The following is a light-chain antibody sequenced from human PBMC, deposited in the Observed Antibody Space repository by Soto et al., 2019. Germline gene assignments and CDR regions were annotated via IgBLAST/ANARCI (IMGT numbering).Light chain of an antibody. CDR2: NNN. CDR1: SSNIGSNT. CDR3: AAWDGSLKGVV. V-gene: IGLV1-44*01. Sequence: QSVLTQPPSASGTXXXRXTLSCSGSSSNIGSNTVNWYQQFPGTAPKLLMYNNNQRPSGVPDRFSGSKSGTSASLAISGLQSEDEADYYCAAWDGSLKGVVFGGGTKVTVL. J-gene: IGLJ2*01.